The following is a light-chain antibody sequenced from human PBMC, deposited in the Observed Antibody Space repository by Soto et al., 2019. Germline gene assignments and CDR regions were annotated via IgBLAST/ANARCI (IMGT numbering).Light chain of an antibody. Sequence: EIFLTQSPATLSLSPGERATLSCRASQSVTTRLAWYQQKPGQAPRLLIYGASTRATGIPARFSGSGSDTEFTLTISSLQSEDFAVYYCQQYNNWPPYTFGQGTKLEIK. CDR1: QSVTTR. CDR3: QQYNNWPPYT. CDR2: GAS. J-gene: IGKJ2*01. V-gene: IGKV3-15*01.